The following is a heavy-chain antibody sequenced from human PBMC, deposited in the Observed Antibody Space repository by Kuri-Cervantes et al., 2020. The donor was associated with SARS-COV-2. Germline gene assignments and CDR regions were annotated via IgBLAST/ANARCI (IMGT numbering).Heavy chain of an antibody. J-gene: IGHJ6*03. V-gene: IGHV4-34*01. CDR3: ARGRTVLIAARLRYYYYMDV. CDR1: GGSFSGYY. CDR2: INHSGST. Sequence: SETLSLTCAVYGGSFSGYYWSWIRQPPGKGLEWIGEINHSGSTNYNPSLKSRVTISVDTSKNQFSLKLSSVTAADPAVYYLARGRTVLIAARLRYYYYMDVWGKGTTVTVSS. D-gene: IGHD6-6*01.